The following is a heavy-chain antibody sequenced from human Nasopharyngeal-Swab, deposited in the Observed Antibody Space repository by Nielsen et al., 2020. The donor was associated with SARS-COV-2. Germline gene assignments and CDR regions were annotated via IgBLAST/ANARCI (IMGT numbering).Heavy chain of an antibody. Sequence: GESLKISCVASGFTFGNYAMSWVRQAPGKGLEWISLINSAGSSTYYADSVKGRFTVSRDYPRNTLYLEMGSLRAEDTAVYYCAKARLGAAPYDYWGQGTLVTVSS. J-gene: IGHJ4*02. CDR1: GFTFGNYA. V-gene: IGHV3-23*03. CDR2: INSAGSST. D-gene: IGHD2-15*01. CDR3: AKARLGAAPYDY.